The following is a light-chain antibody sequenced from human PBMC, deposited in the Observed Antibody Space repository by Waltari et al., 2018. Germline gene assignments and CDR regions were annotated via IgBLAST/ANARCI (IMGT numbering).Light chain of an antibody. CDR2: GAS. V-gene: IGKV3-15*01. CDR3: QHYNNWPLT. Sequence: EIVTTQSPATLSVSPGERATLSCRTSQSVSSNLAWYQQKPGQAPRLLIYGASTRATGIPARFSGSGSGTEFTLTISSLQSEDFAVYYCQHYNNWPLTFGGGTKVEIK. J-gene: IGKJ4*01. CDR1: QSVSSN.